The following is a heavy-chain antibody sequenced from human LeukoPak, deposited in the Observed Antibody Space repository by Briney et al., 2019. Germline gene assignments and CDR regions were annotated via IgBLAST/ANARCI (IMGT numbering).Heavy chain of an antibody. CDR2: IYSGDSDT. V-gene: IGHV5-51*01. CDR1: GYDFTFYW. CDR3: ARSYYDSSGYYSLGVLDI. Sequence: GESLKISCKGSGYDFTFYWVAWVRQMPGKGLEWMGIIYSGDSDTRYSPSFQGQVTISADKSISTAYLQWNSLKASDTAMYYCARSYYDSSGYYSLGVLDIWGQGTVVTVSS. J-gene: IGHJ3*02. D-gene: IGHD3-22*01.